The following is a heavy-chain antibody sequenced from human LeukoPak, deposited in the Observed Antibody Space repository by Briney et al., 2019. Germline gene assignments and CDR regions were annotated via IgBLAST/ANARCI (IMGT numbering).Heavy chain of an antibody. J-gene: IGHJ6*02. V-gene: IGHV4-59*01. CDR3: ARVGGPNYYYYGMDV. CDR1: GGSFSGYY. CDR2: IYYSGST. D-gene: IGHD3-10*01. Sequence: SETLSLTCAVYGGSFSGYYWSWIRQPPGKGLEWIGYIYYSGSTNYNPSLKSRVTISVDTSKNQFSLKLSSVTAADTAVYYCARVGGPNYYYYGMDVWGQGTTVTVSS.